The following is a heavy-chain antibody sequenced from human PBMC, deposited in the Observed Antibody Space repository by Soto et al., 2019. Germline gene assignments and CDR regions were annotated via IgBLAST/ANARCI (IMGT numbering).Heavy chain of an antibody. CDR1: GFRFSYFA. V-gene: IGHV3-23*01. CDR2: LSGSGGST. D-gene: IGHD2-15*01. J-gene: IGHJ6*02. CDR3: AKRWTSRDYYVFGMDV. Sequence: GGSLRLSCAASGFRFSYFAMSWVRQAPGKGLEWVSGLSGSGGSTFYADSVLGRFTISRDNSKNTLYLQMNSLRAEDSAVYYCAKRWTSRDYYVFGMDVWGQGTTVTVSS.